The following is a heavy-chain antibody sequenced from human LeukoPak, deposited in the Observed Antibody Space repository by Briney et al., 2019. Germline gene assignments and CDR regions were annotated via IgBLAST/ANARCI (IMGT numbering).Heavy chain of an antibody. J-gene: IGHJ4*02. V-gene: IGHV3-21*01. CDR2: ISSSSSYI. CDR1: GFTFSSYS. D-gene: IGHD6-19*01. Sequence: GGSLRLSCAASGFTFSSYSMNWVRQAPGKGLEWVSSISSSSSYIYYADSVKGRFTISRDNAKNSLYLQMNSLRAEDTAVYYCARDIGSGPLGSDYWGQGTLVTVSS. CDR3: ARDIGSGPLGSDY.